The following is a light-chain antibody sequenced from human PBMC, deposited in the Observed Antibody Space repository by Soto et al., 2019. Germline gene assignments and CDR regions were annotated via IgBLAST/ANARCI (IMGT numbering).Light chain of an antibody. V-gene: IGKV3-11*01. Sequence: EIVLAQSPATVSLAPGERATLSCSASQSVSIYLAWYQQKPGQAPRLLIYDASNRATGIPARFSGSGSGTDFTLTISSLEPEDFAVYYCQQRSNWPPKITFGQGTRLEI. CDR3: QQRSNWPPKIT. CDR1: QSVSIY. CDR2: DAS. J-gene: IGKJ5*01.